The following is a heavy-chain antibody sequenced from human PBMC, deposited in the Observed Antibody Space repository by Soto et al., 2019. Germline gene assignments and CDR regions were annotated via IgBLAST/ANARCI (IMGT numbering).Heavy chain of an antibody. CDR1: NFTFSNYG. V-gene: IGHV3-30*18. D-gene: IGHD1-26*01. CDR3: AKDGADTGTYYFDY. Sequence: QVQLVESGGGVVQPGRSLRLSCAASNFTFSNYGMHWVRQAPGKGLEWVALISNDGSNKYYTDSVKGRFTISRDNSRNTLSLQMNSRRADDTAVYYCAKDGADTGTYYFDYWCQGTLITVSS. J-gene: IGHJ4*02. CDR2: ISNDGSNK.